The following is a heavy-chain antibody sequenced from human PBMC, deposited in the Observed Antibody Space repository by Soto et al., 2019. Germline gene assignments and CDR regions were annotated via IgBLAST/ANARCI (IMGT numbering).Heavy chain of an antibody. V-gene: IGHV1-18*01. Sequence: QVQLVQSGAEVKKPGASVQVSCKASGYTFTSYGISWVRQAPGQGLEWMGWINTYNGNTNYAQKLQGRVTMTTDTSTSTAYMELRSLRSDDTAVYYCARVGSYYDILTGYPRLDYWGQGTLVTVSS. CDR1: GYTFTSYG. J-gene: IGHJ4*02. D-gene: IGHD3-9*01. CDR3: ARVGSYYDILTGYPRLDY. CDR2: INTYNGNT.